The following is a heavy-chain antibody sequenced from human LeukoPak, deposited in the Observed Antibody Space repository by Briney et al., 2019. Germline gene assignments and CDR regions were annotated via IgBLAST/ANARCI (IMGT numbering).Heavy chain of an antibody. V-gene: IGHV3-7*04. CDR1: GFIFSNYW. CDR2: IKQDGSEK. CDR3: ARDMIILQS. Sequence: GGSLRLSCSASGFIFSNYWMTWVRQTPGKGLEWVANIKQDGSEKYYVDSVKGRFTISRDNAKRSLYLQMNSLRAEDTAVYFCARDMIILQSWGQGTLVTVSS. J-gene: IGHJ5*02. D-gene: IGHD3-16*01.